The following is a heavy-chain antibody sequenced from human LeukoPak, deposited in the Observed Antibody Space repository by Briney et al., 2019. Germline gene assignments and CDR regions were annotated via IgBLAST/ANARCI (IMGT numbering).Heavy chain of an antibody. V-gene: IGHV3-15*01. J-gene: IGHJ4*02. CDR1: GLTFKNAW. CDR2: IKRKSDGGTT. Sequence: PGGSLRLSCAASGLTFKNAWMSWVRQAPGKGLEWVGRIKRKSDGGTTDYAAPVKGRFTISRDDSKNTLDLQMNSLKAEDTAVYYCATSGQHWDVFDYWGQGTLVTVSS. CDR3: ATSGQHWDVFDY. D-gene: IGHD1-1*01.